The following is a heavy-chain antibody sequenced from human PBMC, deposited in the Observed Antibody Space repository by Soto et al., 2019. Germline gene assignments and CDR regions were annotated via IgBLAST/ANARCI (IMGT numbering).Heavy chain of an antibody. Sequence: QVQLVQSGAEVKKPGSSVKVSCKASGGTFSSYAISWVRQAPGQGLEWMGGLIPIFGTANYAQKFQGRVTITADESTSTDYMELSSLRSEDTAVYYFASSRYCISTSCPPSSFGYYYYGMDVWGQGTTVTVSS. V-gene: IGHV1-69*12. J-gene: IGHJ6*02. CDR3: ASSRYCISTSCPPSSFGYYYYGMDV. CDR2: LIPIFGTA. D-gene: IGHD2-2*01. CDR1: GGTFSSYA.